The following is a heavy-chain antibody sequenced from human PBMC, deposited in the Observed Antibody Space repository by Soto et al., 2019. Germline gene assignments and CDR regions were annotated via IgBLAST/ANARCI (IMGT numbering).Heavy chain of an antibody. Sequence: QLVESGGGLVKPGGSLRLSCAGSGFGFTNDWMNWVRQAPGKGLEWVGRIKSMADGGTTDYAAPVKGRFTISRVDSKKTMYLQLDSLKTEDTAVYYCTIDYDYWGQGTLVTVSS. J-gene: IGHJ4*02. CDR2: IKSMADGGTT. CDR3: TIDYDY. V-gene: IGHV3-15*01. CDR1: GFGFTNDW.